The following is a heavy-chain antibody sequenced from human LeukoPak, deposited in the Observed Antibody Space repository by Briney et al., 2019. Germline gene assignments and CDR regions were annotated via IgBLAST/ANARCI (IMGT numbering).Heavy chain of an antibody. D-gene: IGHD4-17*01. CDR2: ISGSGGST. V-gene: IGHV3-23*01. Sequence: GGSLRLSCAASGFIFSSYRMSWVRQARGRGREWVSAISGSGGSTYYADSVKGRFTISRDNSKNTLYLQMNSLRAEDTAVYYCAKAFWGDYVNWFDPWGQGTLVTVSS. J-gene: IGHJ5*02. CDR3: AKAFWGDYVNWFDP. CDR1: GFIFSSYR.